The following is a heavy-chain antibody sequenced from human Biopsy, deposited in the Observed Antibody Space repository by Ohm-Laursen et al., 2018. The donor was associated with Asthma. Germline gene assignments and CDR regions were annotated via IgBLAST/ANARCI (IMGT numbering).Heavy chain of an antibody. J-gene: IGHJ3*02. CDR1: GFSFSNFA. V-gene: IGHV3-53*01. CDR3: ARAYGGSFFSGSFDI. D-gene: IGHD4-23*01. CDR2: IYSGGGT. Sequence: SLRLSCTASGFSFSNFAIHWVRQPPGKRLEWVSVIYSGGGTYYADSVQGRVTISRDNSKNTLSLQMNSLRAEDTAVYYCARAYGGSFFSGSFDIWGQGTMVTVSS.